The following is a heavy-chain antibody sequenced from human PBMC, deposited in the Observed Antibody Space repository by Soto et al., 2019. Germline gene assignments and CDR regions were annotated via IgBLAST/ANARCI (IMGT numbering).Heavy chain of an antibody. Sequence: SETLSLSCSVSGGSVNIFYYWSCIRQPPGKGLEWLGYIYHTGSTNYQPSLKSRVTISLDTSKNQFSLNLNSVTAADTAVYYCARWGVAMDVWGQGTTVTVSS. CDR3: ARWGVAMDV. J-gene: IGHJ6*02. D-gene: IGHD3-16*01. CDR1: GGSVNIFYY. V-gene: IGHV4-61*01. CDR2: IYHTGST.